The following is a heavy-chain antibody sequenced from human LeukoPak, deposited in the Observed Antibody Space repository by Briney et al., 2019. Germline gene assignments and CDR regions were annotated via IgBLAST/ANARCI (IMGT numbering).Heavy chain of an antibody. J-gene: IGHJ4*02. CDR1: GFTFSSYA. CDR3: AKSGYNRFDY. Sequence: PGGSLRLSCAASGFTFSSYAMSWVRQAPGKGLEWVSAFSGSGGDTYYADSVKGRFTISRDNSKNTLYLQMNSLRAEDTAVYYCAKSGYNRFDYWGQRTLVTVSS. V-gene: IGHV3-23*01. CDR2: FSGSGGDT. D-gene: IGHD5-24*01.